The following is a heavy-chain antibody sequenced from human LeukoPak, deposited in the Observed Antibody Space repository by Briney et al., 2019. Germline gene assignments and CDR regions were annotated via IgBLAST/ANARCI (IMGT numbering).Heavy chain of an antibody. CDR3: ARGIYGSGTYYPYNY. Sequence: GGSLGLSCAASGFTFSSYSMNWVRQAPGKGLEWVSYISSSSSTIFYADSVKGRFTISRDNANNSLYLQMNSLRDEDTAVYYCARGIYGSGTYYPYNYWGQGTLVTVSS. J-gene: IGHJ4*02. V-gene: IGHV3-48*02. CDR2: ISSSSSTI. CDR1: GFTFSSYS. D-gene: IGHD3-10*01.